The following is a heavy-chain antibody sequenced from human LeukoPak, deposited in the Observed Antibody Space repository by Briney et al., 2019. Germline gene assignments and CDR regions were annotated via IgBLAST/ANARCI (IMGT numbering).Heavy chain of an antibody. Sequence: SETLSLTCTVSGGSISSSSYYWGWIRQPPGKGLEWIGSIYYSGSTYYNPSLKSRVTISVDTSKNQFSLKPSSVTAADTAVYYCARTRFLEWNVDYDYWGQGTLVTVSS. D-gene: IGHD3-3*01. CDR3: ARTRFLEWNVDYDY. V-gene: IGHV4-39*01. J-gene: IGHJ4*02. CDR1: GGSISSSSYY. CDR2: IYYSGST.